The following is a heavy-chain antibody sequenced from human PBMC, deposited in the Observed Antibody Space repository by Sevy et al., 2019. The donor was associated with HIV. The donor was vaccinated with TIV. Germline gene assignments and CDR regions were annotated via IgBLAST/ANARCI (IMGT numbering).Heavy chain of an antibody. Sequence: GGSLRLSCSASGFTFSSYALLWVRQAPGKGLEWVSLISYDGRNKYYSDSLKGRFAISRDESKTTLFLQMESLGTEDTAIYYCARVGVSYCTDDCYQRFDYWGRGTLVTVSS. V-gene: IGHV3-30*09. CDR1: GFTFSSYA. J-gene: IGHJ4*02. D-gene: IGHD2-21*02. CDR2: ISYDGRNK. CDR3: ARVGVSYCTDDCYQRFDY.